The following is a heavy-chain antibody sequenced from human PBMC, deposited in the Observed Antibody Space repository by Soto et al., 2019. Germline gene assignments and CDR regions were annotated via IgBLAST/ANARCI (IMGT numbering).Heavy chain of an antibody. CDR3: ARGGVDVVAKSAFDF. D-gene: IGHD5-12*01. CDR1: GGTFNNYA. Sequence: QVQLVQSGAEVQKPGSSVTVSCKTSGGTFNNYAISWVRQAPGQGLEWMGGIIPILGTADYAHTFQGRLAISADESTGTTFMELSSLRSEDTALYYCARGGVDVVAKSAFDFWGQGTVVTVSS. CDR2: IIPILGTA. J-gene: IGHJ4*02. V-gene: IGHV1-69*01.